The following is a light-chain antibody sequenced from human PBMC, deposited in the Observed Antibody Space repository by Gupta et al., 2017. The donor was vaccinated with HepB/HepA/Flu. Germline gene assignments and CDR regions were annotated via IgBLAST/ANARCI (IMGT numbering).Light chain of an antibody. CDR3: EAWDSTTVI. CDR1: KLGNNY. Sequence: SYYLTTPPSVSVAPLQPASIPCSGSKLGNNYVCWYQQKPGQSPVLVIFEDNKRLSDIPERFTGCNSRNIATMTISGTEAIDEDGYYWEAWDSTTVIFGGGTRLSVL. V-gene: IGLV3-1*01. CDR2: EDN. J-gene: IGLJ2*01.